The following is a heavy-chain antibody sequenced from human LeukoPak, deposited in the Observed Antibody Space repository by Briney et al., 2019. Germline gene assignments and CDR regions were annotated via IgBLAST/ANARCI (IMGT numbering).Heavy chain of an antibody. CDR2: ISAYNGNT. Sequence: ASVKVSCKASGYTFTSYGISWVRQAPGQGLEWMGWISAYNGNTNYAQKLQGRVTMTTDTSTSTAYMELRSLRSDDTAVYYCAKGDIVVVPAAIWGDYWGQGTLVTVSS. CDR3: AKGDIVVVPAAIWGDY. V-gene: IGHV1-18*01. CDR1: GYTFTSYG. D-gene: IGHD2-2*02. J-gene: IGHJ4*02.